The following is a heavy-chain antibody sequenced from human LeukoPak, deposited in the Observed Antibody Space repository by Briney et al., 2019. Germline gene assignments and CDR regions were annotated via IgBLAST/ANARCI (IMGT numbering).Heavy chain of an antibody. CDR3: ARETLDSGGNYGWYFDV. CDR2: IWYDGRTK. Sequence: PGGSLRLSCAASGFTFSTYGFHWVRQAPGKGLEWVAVIWYDGRTKYYADSVKGRSTISRDNPKNMVYLQMNSLRDEDTAVYYCARETLDSGGNYGWYFDVWGRGTLVTVSS. D-gene: IGHD4-23*01. CDR1: GFTFSTYG. V-gene: IGHV3-33*01. J-gene: IGHJ2*01.